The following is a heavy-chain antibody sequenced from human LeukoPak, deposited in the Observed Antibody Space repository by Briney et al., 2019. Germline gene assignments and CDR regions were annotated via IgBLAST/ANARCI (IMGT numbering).Heavy chain of an antibody. D-gene: IGHD2-2*02. CDR2: IYYSGST. J-gene: IGHJ5*02. CDR1: GGSISSYY. CDR3: ARWVPAAIGWFDP. Sequence: PSETLSLTCTVSGGSISSYYWSCIRQPPGKGLEWIGYIYYSGSTNYNPSLKSPVTISVDTSKNQFSLKLSSVTAADTAVYYCARWVPAAIGWFDPWGQGTLVTVSS. V-gene: IGHV4-59*01.